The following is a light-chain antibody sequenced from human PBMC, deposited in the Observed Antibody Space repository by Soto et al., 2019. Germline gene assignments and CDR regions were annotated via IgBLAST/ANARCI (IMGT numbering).Light chain of an antibody. CDR2: DAS. J-gene: IGKJ1*01. Sequence: DIQMTQYPSSLSASVGDRVTITCRASQSISSYLNWYQQKPGKAPKLLIYDASSLESGVPSRFSGSGSGTEFTLTISSLQSGDFAVYYCQQYADWPRTFGQGTKVDI. V-gene: IGKV1-39*01. CDR1: QSISSY. CDR3: QQYADWPRT.